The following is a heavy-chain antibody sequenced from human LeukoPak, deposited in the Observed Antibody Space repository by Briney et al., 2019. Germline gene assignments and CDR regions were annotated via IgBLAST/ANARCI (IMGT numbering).Heavy chain of an antibody. V-gene: IGHV3-66*01. J-gene: IGHJ5*02. D-gene: IGHD6-19*01. CDR2: IYSGGST. Sequence: GGSLRLSCVASRIIVSNNYMTWVRQAPGKGLEWVSVIYSGGSTYYADSVKGRFTTSRDNSKNTLYLQMNNLRVEDTAVYYCARDRSWFDPWGQGTPVTVSS. CDR3: ARDRSWFDP. CDR1: RIIVSNNY.